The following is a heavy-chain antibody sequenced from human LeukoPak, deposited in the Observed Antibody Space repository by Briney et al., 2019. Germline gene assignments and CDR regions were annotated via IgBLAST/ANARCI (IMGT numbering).Heavy chain of an antibody. CDR1: GGSISSSSYY. V-gene: IGHV4-39*07. D-gene: IGHD5-12*01. CDR3: ARADGDIVATLYFDY. CDR2: IYYSGST. J-gene: IGHJ4*02. Sequence: SETLSLTCTVSGGSISSSSYYWGWIRQPPGKGLEWIGSIYYSGSTYYNPSLKSRVTISVDTSKNQFSLKLSSVTAADTAVYYCARADGDIVATLYFDYWGQGTLVTVSS.